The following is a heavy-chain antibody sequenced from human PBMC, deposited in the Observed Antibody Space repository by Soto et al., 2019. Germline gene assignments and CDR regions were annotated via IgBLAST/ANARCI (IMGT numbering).Heavy chain of an antibody. CDR2: IAASGRNA. Sequence: PGGSLRLSCVASGFSFSTYDMSWVRQAPWKGLEWVSTIAASGRNADYADSVKGRFTTSRDNSKNMLYLQLNSLIAEDTAVYYCAYRTGFDYWGQGALVTVSS. J-gene: IGHJ4*02. CDR3: AYRTGFDY. V-gene: IGHV3-23*01. CDR1: GFSFSTYD.